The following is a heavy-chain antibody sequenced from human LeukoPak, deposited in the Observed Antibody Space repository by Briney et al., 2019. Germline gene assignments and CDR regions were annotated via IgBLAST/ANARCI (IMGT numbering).Heavy chain of an antibody. J-gene: IGHJ4*02. CDR1: GFSFSSYA. D-gene: IGHD3-9*01. Sequence: GGSLRLSCAASGFSFSSYAMSWVRQAPGKGLEWVSAISGSGGSTYFADSVKGRFTISRDNSKNTLYLQMNSLRAEDTAVYYCAKSERYFDPSPGSFDYWGQGTLVTVSS. V-gene: IGHV3-23*01. CDR2: ISGSGGST. CDR3: AKSERYFDPSPGSFDY.